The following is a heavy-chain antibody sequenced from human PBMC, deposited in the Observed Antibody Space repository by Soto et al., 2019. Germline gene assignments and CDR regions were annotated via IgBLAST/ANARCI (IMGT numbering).Heavy chain of an antibody. CDR2: IKSKTDGGTT. V-gene: IGHV3-15*01. CDR1: GFTFSNAW. Sequence: GGSMRLSCAASGFTFSNAWMSWVRQAPGKGLEWVGRIKSKTDGGTTDYAAPVKGRFTISRDDSKNTLYLQMNSLKTEDTAVYYCTTDIAAAGQDAFDIWGQGTMVTVS. CDR3: TTDIAAAGQDAFDI. D-gene: IGHD6-13*01. J-gene: IGHJ3*02.